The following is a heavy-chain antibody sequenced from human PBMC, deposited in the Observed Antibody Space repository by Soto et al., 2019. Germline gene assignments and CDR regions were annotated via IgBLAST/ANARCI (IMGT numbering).Heavy chain of an antibody. CDR3: ARVGFYYDSSGYYDYYYYGMDV. D-gene: IGHD3-22*01. CDR2: ISAYNGNT. CDR1: GYTFTSYG. J-gene: IGHJ6*02. Sequence: GASVKVSCKASGYTFTSYGISWVRQAPGQGLEWMGWISAYNGNTNYAQKLQGRVTMTTDTSTSTAYMELRSLRSDDTAVYYCARVGFYYDSSGYYDYYYYGMDVWGQGTTVTRLL. V-gene: IGHV1-18*01.